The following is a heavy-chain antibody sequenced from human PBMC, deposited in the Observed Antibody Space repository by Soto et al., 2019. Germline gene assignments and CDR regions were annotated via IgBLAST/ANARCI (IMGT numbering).Heavy chain of an antibody. V-gene: IGHV4-34*01. J-gene: IGHJ3*02. Sequence: SETLSLTCAVYGGSFSGYYWSWIRQPPGKGLEWIGEINHSGSTNYNPSLKSRVTISVDTSKNQFSLKLSSVTAADTAVYYCAASLVNDAFDIWGQGTMVTVSS. CDR2: INHSGST. D-gene: IGHD6-13*01. CDR1: GGSFSGYY. CDR3: AASLVNDAFDI.